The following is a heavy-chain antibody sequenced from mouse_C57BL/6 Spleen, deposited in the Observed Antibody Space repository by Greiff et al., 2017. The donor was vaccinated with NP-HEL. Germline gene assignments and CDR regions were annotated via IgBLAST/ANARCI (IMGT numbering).Heavy chain of an antibody. Sequence: QVHVKQPGAELVKPGASVKLSCKASGYTFTSYWMHWVKQRPGQGLEWIGMIHPNSGSTNYNEKFKSKATLTVDKSSSTAYMQLSSLTSEDSAVYYCARREDLYWFADWGQGTLVTVSA. CDR1: GYTFTSYW. D-gene: IGHD1-1*01. J-gene: IGHJ3*01. V-gene: IGHV1-64*01. CDR3: ARREDLYWFAD. CDR2: IHPNSGST.